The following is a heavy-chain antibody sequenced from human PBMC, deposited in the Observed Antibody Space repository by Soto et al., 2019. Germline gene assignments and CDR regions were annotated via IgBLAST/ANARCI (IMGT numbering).Heavy chain of an antibody. CDR3: ARGVVSGSFLPDY. D-gene: IGHD2-15*01. V-gene: IGHV4-59*01. J-gene: IGHJ4*02. CDR1: GGSISSYY. Sequence: PSETLSLTCTVSGGSISSYYWSWIRQPPGKGLEWIGYIYYSGSTNYNPSLKSRVTISVDTSKNQFSLKLSSVTAADTAVYYCARGVVSGSFLPDYWGQGTLVTVSS. CDR2: IYYSGST.